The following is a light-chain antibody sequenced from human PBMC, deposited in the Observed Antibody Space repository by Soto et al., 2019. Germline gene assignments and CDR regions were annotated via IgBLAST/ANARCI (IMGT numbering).Light chain of an antibody. Sequence: EIVLTQSPGTLSLSPGERGTLSCRASQTVSGSYVAWYQQKPGQAPRLLIYGASSRATGIPDRFSGSGSGTDFTLTISRLEHEDFAVYYCRQRYNWPGCTFGQGTKLEIK. CDR3: RQRYNWPGCT. V-gene: IGKV3D-20*02. CDR2: GAS. CDR1: QTVSGSY. J-gene: IGKJ2*02.